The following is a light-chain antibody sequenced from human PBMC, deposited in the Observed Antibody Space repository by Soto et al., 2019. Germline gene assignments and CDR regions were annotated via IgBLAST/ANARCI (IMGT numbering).Light chain of an antibody. CDR2: DAS. V-gene: IGKV3-11*01. CDR1: QSVSSY. CDR3: QQRSNWPPLT. Sequence: EIVLTQYPATLSLSPGERATLSCRASQSVSSYLAWYQQKPGQAPRLLIYDASNRATGIPARFSGSGSGTDFTLTISSLEPEDFAVYYCQQRSNWPPLTFGGGTKVDI. J-gene: IGKJ4*01.